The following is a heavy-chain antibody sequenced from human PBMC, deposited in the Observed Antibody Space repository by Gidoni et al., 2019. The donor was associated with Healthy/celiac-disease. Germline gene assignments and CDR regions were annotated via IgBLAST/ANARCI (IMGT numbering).Heavy chain of an antibody. Sequence: QVQLEESGGGVAQSGWFLRPTCAAPGFTFRSYGLHWVRQAPGKGLAWVAVIWYDGSNKYYADSVKGRFTISRDNSKNTLYLQMNSLRAEDTAVYYCARGNGDYRITSLLNWFDPWGQGTLVTVSS. CDR1: GFTFRSYG. V-gene: IGHV3-33*08. D-gene: IGHD4-17*01. CDR3: ARGNGDYRITSLLNWFDP. CDR2: IWYDGSNK. J-gene: IGHJ5*02.